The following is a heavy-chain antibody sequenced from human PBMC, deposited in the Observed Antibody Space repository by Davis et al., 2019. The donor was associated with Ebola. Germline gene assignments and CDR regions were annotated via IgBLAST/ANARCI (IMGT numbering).Heavy chain of an antibody. D-gene: IGHD6-19*01. J-gene: IGHJ4*02. CDR2: ISAYNGNT. Sequence: AASVKVSCKASGYTFTSYGISWVRQAPGQGLEWMGWISAYNGNTNYAQKLQGRVTMTTDTSTSTAYMELRSLRSDDTAVYYCARAPSASGWLIPLSDQFDYWGQGTLVTVSS. V-gene: IGHV1-18*04. CDR3: ARAPSASGWLIPLSDQFDY. CDR1: GYTFTSYG.